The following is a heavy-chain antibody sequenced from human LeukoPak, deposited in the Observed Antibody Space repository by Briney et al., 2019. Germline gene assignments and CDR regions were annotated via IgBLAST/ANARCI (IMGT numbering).Heavy chain of an antibody. V-gene: IGHV4-61*01. Sequence: SETLSLTCTVSGGSVTSGTYFWTWIRQPPGKGLDWIGFISNSGSTNYNPSLKSRVTISRDTSKNRFSLNLNSVTAADTAVYFCARSLSGYRFDYWGQGALVTVSS. D-gene: IGHD3-22*01. CDR2: ISNSGST. J-gene: IGHJ4*02. CDR1: GGSVTSGTYF. CDR3: ARSLSGYRFDY.